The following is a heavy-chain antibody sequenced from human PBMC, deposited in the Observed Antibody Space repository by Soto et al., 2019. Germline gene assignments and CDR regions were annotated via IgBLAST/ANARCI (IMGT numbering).Heavy chain of an antibody. CDR2: ISAYYGNT. V-gene: IGHV1-18*01. Sequence: ASVKVSCKASGGTFSSYAISWVRQAPGQGLEWMGWISAYYGNTNYAQKLQGRVTMTTDKSTSTAYMELRSLRSDDTAVYYCARLDIVVVVAAKADYWGQGTLVTVSS. CDR3: ARLDIVVVVAAKADY. CDR1: GGTFSSYA. D-gene: IGHD2-15*01. J-gene: IGHJ4*02.